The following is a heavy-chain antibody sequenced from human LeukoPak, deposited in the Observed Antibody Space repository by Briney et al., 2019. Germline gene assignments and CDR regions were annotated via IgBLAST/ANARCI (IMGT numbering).Heavy chain of an antibody. CDR2: ISSSSSTI. J-gene: IGHJ4*02. D-gene: IGHD6-13*01. V-gene: IGHV3-48*04. Sequence: PGGSLRLSCAASGFTFSSYSMNWVRQAPGKGLEWVSYISSSSSTIYYADSVKGRFTISRDSAKNSLYLQMNSLRAEDTAVYYCARVAAAGTSKYFDYWGQGTLVTVSS. CDR3: ARVAAAGTSKYFDY. CDR1: GFTFSSYS.